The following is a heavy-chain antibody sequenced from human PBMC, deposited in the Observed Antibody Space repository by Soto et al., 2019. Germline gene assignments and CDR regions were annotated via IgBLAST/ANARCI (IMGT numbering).Heavy chain of an antibody. V-gene: IGHV3-30-3*01. CDR1: GFTFSTYA. Sequence: GGSLRLSCAASGFTFSTYAVHWVRQAPGKGLEWVAVISYDGSNEYYADSVKGRFTISRDNSKNTLYLQMNSLRAEDTAVYYCAGYCSSTSCYSRYWGRGTLVTVSS. D-gene: IGHD2-2*01. CDR3: AGYCSSTSCYSRY. CDR2: ISYDGSNE. J-gene: IGHJ4*02.